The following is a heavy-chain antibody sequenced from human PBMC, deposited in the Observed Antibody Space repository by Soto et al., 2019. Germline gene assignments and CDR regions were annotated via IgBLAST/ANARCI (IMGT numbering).Heavy chain of an antibody. CDR2: IYWDDDK. CDR1: GFSLTTNGMG. J-gene: IGHJ4*02. Sequence: QITLRESGPTLVKPTQTLTLTCTFSGFSLTTNGMGVGWIRQPPGKALEWLALIYWDDDKRSSPSLRSRLTITKDTSKNQVVLTMTNMDPVDTATYYCVHRSSWSHFASWGQGTLVTVSS. CDR3: VHRSSWSHFAS. D-gene: IGHD3-3*01. V-gene: IGHV2-5*02.